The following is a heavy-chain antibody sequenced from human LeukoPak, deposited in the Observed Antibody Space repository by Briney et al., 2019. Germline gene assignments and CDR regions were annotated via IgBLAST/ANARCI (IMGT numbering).Heavy chain of an antibody. Sequence: PGGSLRLSCAASGFTFSSYWMSWVRQAPGKGLEWVANTKQDGREKYYVDSVKGRSTISRDNAKNSLYLQMNTLRAEDTAVYYCAREVGATNAFDIWGQGTMVTVSS. CDR3: AREVGATNAFDI. V-gene: IGHV3-7*04. D-gene: IGHD1-26*01. CDR1: GFTFSSYW. CDR2: TKQDGREK. J-gene: IGHJ3*02.